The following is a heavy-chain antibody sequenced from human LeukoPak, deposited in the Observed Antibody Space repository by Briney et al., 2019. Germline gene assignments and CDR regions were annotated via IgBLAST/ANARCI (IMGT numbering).Heavy chain of an antibody. Sequence: GGSLRLSCAASGFTFSSFAMSWVRQAPGKGLEWVSAISGSGGSTYYADSVKGRFTISRDNSKNTLYLQMNSLRAEDTAVYYCAKDGGLSYDLYFQHWGQGTLVTVSS. V-gene: IGHV3-23*01. D-gene: IGHD3/OR15-3a*01. CDR2: ISGSGGST. CDR3: AKDGGLSYDLYFQH. J-gene: IGHJ1*01. CDR1: GFTFSSFA.